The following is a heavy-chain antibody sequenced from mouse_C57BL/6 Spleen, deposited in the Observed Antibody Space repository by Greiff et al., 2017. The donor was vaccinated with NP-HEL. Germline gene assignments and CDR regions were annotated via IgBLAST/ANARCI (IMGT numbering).Heavy chain of an antibody. J-gene: IGHJ3*01. Sequence: QVHVKQPGAELVRPGASVTLSCKASGYTFTDYEMHWVKQTPVHGLEWIGAIDPETGGTAYNQKFKGKAILTADKSSSTAYMELRSLTSEDSAVYYCTRAGVGPWFAYWGQGTLVTVSA. CDR2: IDPETGGT. CDR3: TRAGVGPWFAY. D-gene: IGHD1-1*02. CDR1: GYTFTDYE. V-gene: IGHV1-15*01.